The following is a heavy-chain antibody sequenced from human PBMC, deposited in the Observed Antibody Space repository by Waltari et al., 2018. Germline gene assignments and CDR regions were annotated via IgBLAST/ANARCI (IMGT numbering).Heavy chain of an antibody. D-gene: IGHD2-8*01. CDR3: ARGPYCLDGVCHNY. CDR1: GGSLSSYA. CDR2: IIPVFGTT. V-gene: IGHV1-69*08. J-gene: IGHJ4*02. Sequence: QVQLVQSGAEVKKPGSSVKVSCKAFGGSLSSYAISWVRQAPGQGLDWLGRIIPVFGTTNYAHNFQGRVTIIADTSTSTVHMELSGLRSEDTAIYYCARGPYCLDGVCHNYWGQGTLVTVSS.